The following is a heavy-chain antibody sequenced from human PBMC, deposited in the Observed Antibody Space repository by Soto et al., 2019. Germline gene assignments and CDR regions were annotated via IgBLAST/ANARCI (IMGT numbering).Heavy chain of an antibody. CDR2: IYYSGST. Sequence: QLQLQESGPGLVKPSETLSLPCTVSGGSISSSSYYWGWIRQPPGKGLEWIGSIYYSGSTYYNPSLKCRPTISLGTSKNPSSLKLSSVSAADTAVYYCETDNWYFDLWGRGTLVTVSS. V-gene: IGHV4-39*01. CDR1: GGSISSSSYY. J-gene: IGHJ2*01. CDR3: ETDNWYFDL.